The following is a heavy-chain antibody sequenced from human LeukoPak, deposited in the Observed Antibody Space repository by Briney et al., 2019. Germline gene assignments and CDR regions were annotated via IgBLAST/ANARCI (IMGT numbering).Heavy chain of an antibody. V-gene: IGHV3-7*01. CDR1: GFIFSDYW. D-gene: IGHD3-10*01. J-gene: IGHJ4*02. CDR2: IKQDESEI. Sequence: GGSLRLSCAASGFIFSDYWMSCVRQAPGKGLEWVANIKQDESEIFYVDSVKGRFTISRDNAKNSLYLEMGSLRAEDTAVYYCVRPLLFIRGLGDNWGQGTLVTVSS. CDR3: VRPLLFIRGLGDN.